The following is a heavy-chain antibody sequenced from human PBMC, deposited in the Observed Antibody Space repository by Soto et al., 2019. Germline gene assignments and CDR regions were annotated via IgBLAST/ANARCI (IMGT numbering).Heavy chain of an antibody. D-gene: IGHD1-26*01. CDR1: GGTFSSYA. Sequence: SVKVSCKASGGTFSSYAISWVRQAPGPGLEWMGGFIPIFGTANYAQKFQGRVTITADEYTTTDYMELSSLRSEDTAVYYCARSYSGSYTDRGYYGMDVWGQGTTVTVSS. CDR2: FIPIFGTA. CDR3: ARSYSGSYTDRGYYGMDV. J-gene: IGHJ6*02. V-gene: IGHV1-69*13.